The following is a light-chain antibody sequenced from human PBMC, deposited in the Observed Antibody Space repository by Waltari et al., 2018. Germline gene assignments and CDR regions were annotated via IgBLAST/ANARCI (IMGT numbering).Light chain of an antibody. CDR1: TGAVTTGYS. V-gene: IGLV7-43*01. CDR2: STT. J-gene: IGLJ2*01. Sequence: QTVVTQEPSLTVSPGGTVPLTCASSTGAVTTGYSPNWFQQKPGQPPRSLIYSTTNTHSWTPARFSGSLLGGKAALTLAGAQPEDEAVYYCLLDYGGAQVFGGGTKLTVL. CDR3: LLDYGGAQV.